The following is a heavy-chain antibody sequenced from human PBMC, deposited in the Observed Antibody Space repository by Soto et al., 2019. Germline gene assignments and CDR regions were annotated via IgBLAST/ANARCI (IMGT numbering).Heavy chain of an antibody. D-gene: IGHD5-18*01. CDR1: GGSISSYY. CDR3: ARVRYYSYGWWYFDY. Sequence: SETLSLTCTVSGGSISSYYWSWIRQPPGKGLEWIGYIYYSGITNYNPSLKSRVTISVDTSKNQFSLKLSSVTAADTAVYYCARVRYYSYGWWYFDYWGQGTLVTVSS. J-gene: IGHJ4*02. CDR2: IYYSGIT. V-gene: IGHV4-59*01.